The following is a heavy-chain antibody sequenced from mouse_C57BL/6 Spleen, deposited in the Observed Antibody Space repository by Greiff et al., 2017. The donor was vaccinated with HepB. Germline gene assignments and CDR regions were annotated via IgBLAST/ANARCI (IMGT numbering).Heavy chain of an antibody. Sequence: VQLQQSGAELVKPGASVKISCKASGYAFSSYWMNWVKQRPGKGLEWIGQIYPGDGDTNYNGKFKGKATLTADKSSSTAYMQLSSLTSEDSAVYFCARSRHYYGSFDYWGQGTTLTVSS. V-gene: IGHV1-80*01. CDR3: ARSRHYYGSFDY. CDR1: GYAFSSYW. CDR2: IYPGDGDT. D-gene: IGHD1-1*01. J-gene: IGHJ2*01.